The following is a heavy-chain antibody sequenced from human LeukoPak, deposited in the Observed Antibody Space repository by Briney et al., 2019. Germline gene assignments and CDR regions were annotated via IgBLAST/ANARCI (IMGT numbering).Heavy chain of an antibody. V-gene: IGHV4-61*08. D-gene: IGHD3-16*01. CDR1: GDSISSGAYY. Sequence: SQTLSLTCTVSGDSISSGAYYWSWIRQHPGKGLEWIGYIFYSGSTNYNPSLKSRVTISADTSKNQFSLKLISVTAADTAFYYCARHERLSYFDPWGQGTLVTVSS. J-gene: IGHJ5*02. CDR2: IFYSGST. CDR3: ARHERLSYFDP.